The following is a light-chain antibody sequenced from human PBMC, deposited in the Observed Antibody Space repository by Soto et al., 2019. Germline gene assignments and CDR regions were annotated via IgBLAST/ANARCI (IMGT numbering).Light chain of an antibody. CDR2: DSS. Sequence: EIVLTQSPATLSLSPGERVTLSCRASQTFSNNLAWYQQKPGQAPRLLIYDSSTRATGIPPRFSGSGSGTDFTLTISSLEPADFAFYYCQQRGDCPRTFGQGTKVEIK. J-gene: IGKJ1*01. V-gene: IGKV3-11*01. CDR3: QQRGDCPRT. CDR1: QTFSNN.